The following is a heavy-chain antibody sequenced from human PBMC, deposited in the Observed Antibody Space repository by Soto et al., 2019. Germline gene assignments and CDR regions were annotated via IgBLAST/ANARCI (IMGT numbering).Heavy chain of an antibody. CDR2: ISWDSDNI. D-gene: IGHD6-13*01. J-gene: IGHJ4*02. V-gene: IGHV3-9*01. CDR3: AKDICSTSWSSFDY. CDR1: GFTFDDYA. Sequence: EVQLVESGGGLVQPGRSLRLSCAASGFTFDDYAMHWVRQAPGKGLEWVSAISWDSDNIDYADSVKGRFTISRDNAKNSLYLQMNSLKTEDTAFYYCAKDICSTSWSSFDYWGQGTLVTVSS.